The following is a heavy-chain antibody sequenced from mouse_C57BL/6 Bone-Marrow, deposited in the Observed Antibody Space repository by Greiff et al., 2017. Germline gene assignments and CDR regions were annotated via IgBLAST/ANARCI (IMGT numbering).Heavy chain of an antibody. CDR3: AKRNGWGTRAMDY. J-gene: IGHJ4*01. Sequence: QVQLKESGPGLVAPSQCLSITCTVSGFSLTSYGVDWVRQPPGKGLEWLGVIWGGGSTNYNSAPMSRLSISKDNSKSQVFLKMISLQTDDTAMYYCAKRNGWGTRAMDYWGQGTSVTVSS. V-gene: IGHV2-9*01. D-gene: IGHD3-3*01. CDR1: GFSLTSYG. CDR2: IWGGGST.